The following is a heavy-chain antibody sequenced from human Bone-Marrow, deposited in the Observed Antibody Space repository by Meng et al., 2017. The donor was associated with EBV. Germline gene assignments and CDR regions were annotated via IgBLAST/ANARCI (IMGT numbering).Heavy chain of an antibody. CDR2: VNPTTGDS. V-gene: IGHV1-2*06. D-gene: IGHD5/OR15-5a*01. CDR1: GYTFIVSY. CDR3: AVLLSTPLAFDS. J-gene: IGHJ4*02. Sequence: QGQLGQSGAEVRKPWASVKGSCETSGYTFIVSYIHWVRQAPGQGLEWMGRVNPTTGDSNYAQHFQGRVTMTRDKSINTASMELASLTPDDTAMYYCAVLLSTPLAFDSWGQGTLVTVSS.